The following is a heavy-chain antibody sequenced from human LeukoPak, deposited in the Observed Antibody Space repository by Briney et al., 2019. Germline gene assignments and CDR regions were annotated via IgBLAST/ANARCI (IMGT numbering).Heavy chain of an antibody. V-gene: IGHV3-48*01. CDR2: ISSSSSTI. J-gene: IGHJ4*02. Sequence: SGGSLRLSCAASGFTFSSYSMNWVRQAPGKGLEWVSYISSSSSTIYYADSVKGRFTISRDNSKNTLYLQMNSLRAEDTAVYYCARRPYSGYDLAFDYWGQGTLVTVSS. D-gene: IGHD5-12*01. CDR3: ARRPYSGYDLAFDY. CDR1: GFTFSSYS.